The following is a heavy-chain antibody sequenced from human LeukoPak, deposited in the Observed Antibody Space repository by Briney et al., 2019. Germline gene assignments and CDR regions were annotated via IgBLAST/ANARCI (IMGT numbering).Heavy chain of an antibody. CDR2: INPNSGGT. D-gene: IGHD3-22*01. CDR3: ARVTHDSSGY. J-gene: IGHJ4*02. V-gene: IGHV1-2*02. CDR1: GYTFTGYY. Sequence: ASVKVSCKASGYTFTGYYMHWVRQAPGQGLEWMGWINPNSGGTNYAQKFQGRVTTTRDTSISTAYMELSRLRSDDTAVYYCARVTHDSSGYWGQGTLVTVSS.